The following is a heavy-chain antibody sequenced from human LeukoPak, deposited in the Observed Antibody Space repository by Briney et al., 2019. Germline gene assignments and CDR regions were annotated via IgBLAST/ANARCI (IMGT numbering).Heavy chain of an antibody. J-gene: IGHJ5*02. CDR3: AREGSSGWYWFDP. D-gene: IGHD6-19*01. Sequence: ASVKVSCEASGYTFTSYAMHWVRQAPGQRLEWMGWINAGNGNTKYSQKFQGRVTVTRDTSASTAYMELSSLRSGDTAVYYCAREGSSGWYWFDPWGQGTLVTVSS. V-gene: IGHV1-3*01. CDR2: INAGNGNT. CDR1: GYTFTSYA.